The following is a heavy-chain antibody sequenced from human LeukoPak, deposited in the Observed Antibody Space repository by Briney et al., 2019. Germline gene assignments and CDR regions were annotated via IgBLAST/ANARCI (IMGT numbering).Heavy chain of an antibody. CDR1: GDSLSSNSAA. V-gene: IGHV6-1*01. Sequence: SQTLSLTCAISGDSLSSNSAAWNWIRQSPSRGLEWLGRTYYRSKWLNDYALSVRSRITIDADTSKNQFSLQLNSVTPDDTAVYYCARDRRLNYDYWGQGALVTVSS. J-gene: IGHJ4*02. CDR2: TYYRSKWLN. CDR3: ARDRRLNYDY. D-gene: IGHD3-16*01.